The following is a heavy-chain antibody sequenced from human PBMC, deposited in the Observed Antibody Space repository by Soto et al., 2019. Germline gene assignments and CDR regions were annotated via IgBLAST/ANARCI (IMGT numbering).Heavy chain of an antibody. Sequence: PGGSLRLSCAASGFIVSSNFRSWVRQAPGKGLEWVSAISGSGGSTYYADSVKGRFTISRDNYENTLYLQMNSLRAEETAVYYCANRPSSSSWYYFDYWGQGTLVTVSS. CDR3: ANRPSSSSWYYFDY. CDR1: GFIVSSNF. J-gene: IGHJ4*02. V-gene: IGHV3-23*01. D-gene: IGHD6-13*01. CDR2: ISGSGGST.